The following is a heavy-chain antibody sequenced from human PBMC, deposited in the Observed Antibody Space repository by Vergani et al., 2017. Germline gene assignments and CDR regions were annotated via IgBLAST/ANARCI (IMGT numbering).Heavy chain of an antibody. Sequence: QLVESGGGWVQPGGSLRLSCVVSGFDFSSYIMNWVRQAPGKGLEWVSFVSTGTKSQSYAESVKGRFTISRDSAKNSLYLQMNSLRAEDTAVYYCARAGLTGYYLSDYWGQGTLVTVSS. CDR2: VSTGTKSQ. CDR3: ARAGLTGYYLSDY. CDR1: GFDFSSYI. D-gene: IGHD3-9*01. V-gene: IGHV3-48*01. J-gene: IGHJ4*02.